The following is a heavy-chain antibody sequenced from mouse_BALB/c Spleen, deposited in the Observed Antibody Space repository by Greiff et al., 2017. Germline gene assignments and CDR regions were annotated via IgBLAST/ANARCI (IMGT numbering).Heavy chain of an antibody. CDR1: GYTFSSYW. V-gene: IGHV1-9*01. CDR3: ARQVGTGRGFAY. D-gene: IGHD4-1*01. CDR2: ILPGSGST. Sequence: LQESGAELMKPGASVKISCKATGYTFSSYWIEWVKQRPGHGLEWIGEILPGSGSTNYNEKFKGKATFTADTSSNTAYMQLSSLTSEDSAVYYCARQVGTGRGFAYWGQGTLVTVSA. J-gene: IGHJ3*01.